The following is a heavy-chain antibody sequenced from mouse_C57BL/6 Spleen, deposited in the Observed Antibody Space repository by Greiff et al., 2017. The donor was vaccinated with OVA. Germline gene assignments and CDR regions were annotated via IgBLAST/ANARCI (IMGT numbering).Heavy chain of an antibody. CDR3: ARRGRGDYAMDY. J-gene: IGHJ4*01. CDR1: GYAFSSSW. Sequence: VQLQQSGPELVKPGASVKISCKASGYAFSSSWMNWVKQRPGKGLEWIGRIYPGDGDTNYNGKFKGKATLTADKSSSTAYMQLSSLTSEDSAVYFCARRGRGDYAMDYWGQGTSVTVSS. V-gene: IGHV1-82*01. CDR2: IYPGDGDT.